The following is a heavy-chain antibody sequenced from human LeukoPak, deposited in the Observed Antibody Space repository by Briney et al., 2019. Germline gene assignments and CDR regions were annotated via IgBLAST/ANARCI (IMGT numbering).Heavy chain of an antibody. J-gene: IGHJ4*02. CDR1: GFTFDDYA. Sequence: GGSLRLSCAASGFTFDDYAMHWVRQAPGKGLEWVSGISWNSGSIVYADSVKSGFTISRDNAKNSLYLQMNSLRAEDMALYYCAKGSSGWYYYFDYWGQGTLVTVSS. CDR2: ISWNSGSI. D-gene: IGHD6-19*01. CDR3: AKGSSGWYYYFDY. V-gene: IGHV3-9*03.